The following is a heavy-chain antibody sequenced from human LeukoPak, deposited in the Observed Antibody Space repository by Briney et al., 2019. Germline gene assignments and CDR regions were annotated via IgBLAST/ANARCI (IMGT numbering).Heavy chain of an antibody. V-gene: IGHV3-74*01. Sequence: GGSLRLSCAASGFIFNAHWMHWIRHAPGKGLVWVSRINRDGTSITYADSARGRFTVSRDNAKSTLYLQMNSLTADDTALYYCVRDVRGVGQDYYYMDVWGKGTTVTVS. CDR1: GFIFNAHW. CDR3: VRDVRGVGQDYYYMDV. CDR2: INRDGTSI. J-gene: IGHJ6*03. D-gene: IGHD3-10*01.